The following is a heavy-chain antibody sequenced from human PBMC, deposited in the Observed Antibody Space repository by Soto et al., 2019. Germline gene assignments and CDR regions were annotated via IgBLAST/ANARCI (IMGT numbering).Heavy chain of an antibody. CDR1: GGTFSSYA. CDR3: ARDSYCSGGSCYSVDYYYYGMDV. Sequence: QVQLVQSGAEVKKPGSSVKVSCNASGGTFSSYAISWVRQAPGQGLEWMGGIITIFGTANYAQKFQGRVTITADESTSTAYMELSSLRSEDTAVYYCARDSYCSGGSCYSVDYYYYGMDVWGQGTTVTVSS. J-gene: IGHJ6*02. D-gene: IGHD2-15*01. V-gene: IGHV1-69*01. CDR2: IITIFGTA.